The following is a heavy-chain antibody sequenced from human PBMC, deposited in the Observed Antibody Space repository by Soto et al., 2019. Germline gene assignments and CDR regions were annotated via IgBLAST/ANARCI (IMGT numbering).Heavy chain of an antibody. CDR1: GFTFSSYA. CDR3: AKALGYSYGVDAFDI. J-gene: IGHJ3*02. Sequence: EVPLLESGGGLVQPGGSLRLSCAASGFTFSSYAMSWVRQAPGKGLEWVSGISGSGGSTYHADSVKGRFTISRDNSKNTLYLQMNSLRAEDTAIYYCAKALGYSYGVDAFDIWGQGTMVTVSS. V-gene: IGHV3-23*01. D-gene: IGHD5-18*01. CDR2: ISGSGGST.